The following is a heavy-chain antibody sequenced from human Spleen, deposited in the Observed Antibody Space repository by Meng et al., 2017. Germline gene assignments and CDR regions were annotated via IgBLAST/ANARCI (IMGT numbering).Heavy chain of an antibody. V-gene: IGHV3-21*01. J-gene: IGHJ4*02. D-gene: IGHD6-13*01. CDR2: ISSSSSYI. Sequence: GESLKISCAASGFTFSSYSMNWVRQAPGKGLEWVSSISSSSSYIYYADSVKGRFTISRDNAKNSLYLQMNSLRAEDTAVYYCARWVGMQQLAKPNLDYWGQGTLVTVSS. CDR1: GFTFSSYS. CDR3: ARWVGMQQLAKPNLDY.